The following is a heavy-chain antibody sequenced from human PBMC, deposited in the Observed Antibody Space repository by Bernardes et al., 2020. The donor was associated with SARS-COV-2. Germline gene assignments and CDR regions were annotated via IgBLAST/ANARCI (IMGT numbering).Heavy chain of an antibody. CDR1: GGPISSGNYY. V-gene: IGHV4-61*02. Sequence: SETLSLTRTVSGGPISSGNYYWSWIRQPAGKGLEWIGRIYTTGTTNYNPSLKSRVSISVDRSKNQFFLNINSVTAADTAVYYCARDHPALDPWGQGTLVTVSS. J-gene: IGHJ5*02. CDR3: ARDHPALDP. CDR2: IYTTGTT.